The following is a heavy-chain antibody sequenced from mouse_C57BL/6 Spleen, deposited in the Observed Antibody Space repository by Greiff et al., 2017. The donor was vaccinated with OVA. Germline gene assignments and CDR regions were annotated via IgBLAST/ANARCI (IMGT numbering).Heavy chain of an antibody. CDR3: ARYDYEAWFAY. D-gene: IGHD2-4*01. V-gene: IGHV1-53*01. J-gene: IGHJ3*01. CDR2: INPSNGGT. Sequence: VQLQQPGPELVKPGASVKLSCKASGYPFTSYWMHWVKQRPGQGLEWIGNINPSNGGTNYNEKFKSKATLTVDKSSSTAYMQLSSLTSEDAAVYYCARYDYEAWFAYWGQGTLVTVSA. CDR1: GYPFTSYW.